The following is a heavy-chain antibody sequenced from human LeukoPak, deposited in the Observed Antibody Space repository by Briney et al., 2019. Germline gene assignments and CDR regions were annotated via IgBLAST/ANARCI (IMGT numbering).Heavy chain of an antibody. D-gene: IGHD2-2*02. CDR1: GGSFSGYY. Sequence: SETLSLTCAVYGGSFSGYYWSWICQPPGKGLEWIGEINHSGSTNYNPSLKSRVTISVDTSKNQFSLKLSSVTAADTAVYYCARAPYCSSTSCYTSWFDPWGQGTLVTVSS. J-gene: IGHJ5*02. CDR3: ARAPYCSSTSCYTSWFDP. CDR2: INHSGST. V-gene: IGHV4-34*01.